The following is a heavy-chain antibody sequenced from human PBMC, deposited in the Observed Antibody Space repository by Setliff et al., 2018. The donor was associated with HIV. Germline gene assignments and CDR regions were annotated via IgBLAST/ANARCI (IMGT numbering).Heavy chain of an antibody. CDR1: GGCFSGYY. V-gene: IGHV4-34*01. D-gene: IGHD3-22*01. CDR3: ARGDYYDSSGYEGLDS. J-gene: IGHJ4*02. CDR2: VSYSGNT. Sequence: PSETLSLTCAVYGGCFSGYYWSWIRQSPGKGLEWIGEVSYSGNTNYNPSLKSRLNISVDKSKNQFSLKVSSVTAADTAVYYCARGDYYDSSGYEGLDSWGQGTLVTVSS.